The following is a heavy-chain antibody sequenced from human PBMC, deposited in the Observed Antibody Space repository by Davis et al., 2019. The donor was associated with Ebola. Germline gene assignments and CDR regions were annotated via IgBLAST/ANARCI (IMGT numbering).Heavy chain of an antibody. Sequence: GESLKISCSASGFAFRNNAMNWVRQAPGKGLEWLANIRQDGSEEYYVDSVKGRFTISRDNAKNSLFLQMNSLRAEDTAVYYCARDPIISLIVPSYGMDVWGPGTTVTVSS. J-gene: IGHJ6*02. D-gene: IGHD3-16*02. CDR3: ARDPIISLIVPSYGMDV. V-gene: IGHV3-7*01. CDR2: IRQDGSEE. CDR1: GFAFRNNA.